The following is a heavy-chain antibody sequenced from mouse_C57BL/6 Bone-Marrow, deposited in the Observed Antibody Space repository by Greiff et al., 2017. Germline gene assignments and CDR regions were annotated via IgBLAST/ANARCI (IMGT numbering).Heavy chain of an antibody. J-gene: IGHJ2*01. CDR2: IDPETGGT. CDR3: TRGDYDGPLDY. D-gene: IGHD2-4*01. V-gene: IGHV1-15*01. CDR1: GYTFTDYE. Sequence: VQLQQSGAELVRPGASVTLSCKASGYTFTDYEMHWVKQTPVHGLEWIGAIDPETGGTAYNQKFKGKAILTADKSSSTAYMELRSLTSEDSAVYYCTRGDYDGPLDYWGQGTTLTVSS.